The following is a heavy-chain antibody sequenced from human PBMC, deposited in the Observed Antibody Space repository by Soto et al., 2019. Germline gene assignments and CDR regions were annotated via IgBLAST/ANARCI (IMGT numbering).Heavy chain of an antibody. CDR2: MNPNTGDT. J-gene: IGHJ4*02. CDR1: GYTFISYD. CDR3: ARGDGDIFDY. Sequence: QVQLVQSGAEVKKPGASVKVSCKASGYTFISYDINWVRQATGQGLEWMGWMNPNTGDTGYAQKFQGRVTMTRNTSLNTDTLELSSLRSDDTAVYFCARGDGDIFDYWGQGTLVTVSS. V-gene: IGHV1-8*01.